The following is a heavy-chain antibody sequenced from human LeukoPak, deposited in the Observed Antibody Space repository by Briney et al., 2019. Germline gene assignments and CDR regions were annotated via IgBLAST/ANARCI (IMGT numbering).Heavy chain of an antibody. Sequence: GGSLRLSCAASGLTFSDYYMSWIRQAPGKGLEWVSYISSSGSTIYYADSVKGRFTISRDNAKNSLYLQMNSLRAEDTAVYYCASPVLLWFGELLFRPMDVWGKGTTVTVSS. D-gene: IGHD3-10*01. J-gene: IGHJ6*04. V-gene: IGHV3-11*04. CDR3: ASPVLLWFGELLFRPMDV. CDR2: ISSSGSTI. CDR1: GLTFSDYY.